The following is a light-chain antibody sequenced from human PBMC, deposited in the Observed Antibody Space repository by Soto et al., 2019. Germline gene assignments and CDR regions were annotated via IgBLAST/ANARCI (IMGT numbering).Light chain of an antibody. Sequence: SYELTQPPSVSVSPGQTASITCSGDTLGTKYINWYQQKPGQSPVLVLYQDHKRPSGIPERFSGSNSGKTATLTISETQAMDEADFYCQAWDSSAVVFGGGTKLTVL. V-gene: IGLV3-1*01. CDR1: TLGTKY. CDR3: QAWDSSAVV. J-gene: IGLJ2*01. CDR2: QDH.